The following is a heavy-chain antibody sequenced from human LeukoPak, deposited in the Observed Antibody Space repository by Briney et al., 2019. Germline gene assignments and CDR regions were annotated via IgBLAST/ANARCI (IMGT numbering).Heavy chain of an antibody. J-gene: IGHJ4*02. D-gene: IGHD2-21*02. CDR2: IKEDGSER. CDR1: GFTFSDDW. V-gene: IGHV3-7*01. CDR3: ARDGYLIEYGDCSAGDY. Sequence: GGSLRLSCAVSGFTFSDDWMTWGWQAQGKGMERVGNIKEDGSERNYEDSAKGRLTITRDNAKKKLFLQMNSLRAEDTAMYYCARDGYLIEYGDCSAGDYWGQGTLVTVSS.